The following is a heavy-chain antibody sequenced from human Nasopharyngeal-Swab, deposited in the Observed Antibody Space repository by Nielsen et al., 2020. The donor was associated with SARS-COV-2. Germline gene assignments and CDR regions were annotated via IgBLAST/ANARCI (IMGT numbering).Heavy chain of an antibody. CDR3: ARDRIDSGFDY. Sequence: ASVTVSCKASGYPFTSYAMHWVRQAPGQRLEWMGWINAGNGNTKYSQKFQGRVTITRDTSASTAYMELSSLRSEDTAVYYCARDRIDSGFDYWGQGTLVTVSS. CDR2: INAGNGNT. V-gene: IGHV1-3*01. CDR1: GYPFTSYA. J-gene: IGHJ4*02. D-gene: IGHD3-10*01.